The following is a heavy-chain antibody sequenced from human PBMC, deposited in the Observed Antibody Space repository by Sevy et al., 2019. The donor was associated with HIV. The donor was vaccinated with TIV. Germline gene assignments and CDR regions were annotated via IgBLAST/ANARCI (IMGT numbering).Heavy chain of an antibody. CDR3: ARGGSLKYYYDSSGYYYRFDS. CDR2: INHSGNT. D-gene: IGHD3-22*01. V-gene: IGHV4-34*01. Sequence: SEILSLTCAVYGGSFSTYYWSWIRQPPGKGLEWIGEINHSGNTNYNPSLKSRVTISVDTSKNQFSLKLSSVTAADTAVYYCARGGSLKYYYDSSGYYYRFDSWGQGTLVTVSS. CDR1: GGSFSTYY. J-gene: IGHJ4*02.